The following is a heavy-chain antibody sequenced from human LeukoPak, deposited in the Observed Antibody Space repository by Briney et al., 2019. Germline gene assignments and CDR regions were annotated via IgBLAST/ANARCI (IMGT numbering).Heavy chain of an antibody. CDR1: GGSISSYY. J-gene: IGHJ4*02. D-gene: IGHD2-15*01. CDR3: ARVHMVDFDY. Sequence: SETLSLTCTVSGGSISSYYWSWIRQPPGKGLEWIGYIYYSGSTNYNPSLKSRVTISVGTSKNQFSLKLSSVTAADTAVYYCARVHMVDFDYWGQGTLVTVSS. V-gene: IGHV4-59*01. CDR2: IYYSGST.